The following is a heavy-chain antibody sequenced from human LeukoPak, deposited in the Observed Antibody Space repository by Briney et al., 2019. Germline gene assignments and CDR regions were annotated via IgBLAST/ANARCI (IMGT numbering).Heavy chain of an antibody. J-gene: IGHJ3*02. D-gene: IGHD6-6*01. CDR1: GGSITNYH. CDR3: ARNTWAAQDTFDI. CDR2: IFHSGST. Sequence: SETLSLTCAVSGGSITNYHWSWIRQPPGKGLEWIGYIFHSGSTNYNPSLKSRVTISVDTSKNHFSLKLSSVSAADTAVYYCARNTWAAQDTFDIWGQGTMVTVSS. V-gene: IGHV4-59*01.